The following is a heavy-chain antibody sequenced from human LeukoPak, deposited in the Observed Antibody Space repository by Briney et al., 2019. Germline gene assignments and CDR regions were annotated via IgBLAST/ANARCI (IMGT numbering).Heavy chain of an antibody. J-gene: IGHJ4*02. CDR1: GYTFTSYY. D-gene: IGHD5-18*01. CDR3: ARRPPRSTWIQLWYFDY. Sequence: ASVKVSCKASGYTFTSYYKHWVRQAPGQGLEWMGIINPSGGSTSYAQKFQGRVTMTRDTSTSTVYMELSSLRSEDTAVYYCARRPPRSTWIQLWYFDYWGQGTLVTVSS. CDR2: INPSGGST. V-gene: IGHV1-46*01.